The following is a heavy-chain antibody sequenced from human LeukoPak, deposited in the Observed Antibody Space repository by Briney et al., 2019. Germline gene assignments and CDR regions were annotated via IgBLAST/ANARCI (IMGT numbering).Heavy chain of an antibody. CDR2: IRYDGSNK. Sequence: PGGSLRLSCAAPGFTFSSYAMSWLRQAPGKGLEWVAFIRYDGSNKYYADSVKGRFTISRDNSKNTLYLQMNSLRAEDTAVYYCAKWSSVLHYYDSSLHFDYWGQGTLVTVSS. CDR3: AKWSSVLHYYDSSLHFDY. J-gene: IGHJ4*02. V-gene: IGHV3-30*02. CDR1: GFTFSSYA. D-gene: IGHD3-22*01.